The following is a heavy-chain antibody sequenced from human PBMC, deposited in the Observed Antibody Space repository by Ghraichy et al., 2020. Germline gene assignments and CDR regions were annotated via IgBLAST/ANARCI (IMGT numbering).Heavy chain of an antibody. D-gene: IGHD3/OR15-3a*01. CDR1: GGTFSSYA. CDR3: ARDSKGRLRFLNWGIGEGWFDP. CDR2: IIPIFGTA. V-gene: IGHV1-69*13. Sequence: SVKVSCKASGGTFSSYAISWVRQAPGQGLEWMGGIIPIFGTANYAQKFQGRVTITADESTSTAYMELSSLRSEDTAVYYCARDSKGRLRFLNWGIGEGWFDPWGQGTLVTVSS. J-gene: IGHJ5*02.